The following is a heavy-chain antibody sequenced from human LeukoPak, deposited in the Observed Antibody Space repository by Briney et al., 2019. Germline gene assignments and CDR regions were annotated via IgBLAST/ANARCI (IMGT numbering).Heavy chain of an antibody. Sequence: ASVTVSLKASGYTFTGYYMHWVRQAPGQGLEWMGWINPNSGGTNYAQKFQGRVTMTRDTSISTAYMELSRLRSDDTAVYYCAPGSDSGYYRVGTYFDYWGEGSLVTVSS. D-gene: IGHD5-12*01. V-gene: IGHV1-2*02. CDR2: INPNSGGT. CDR3: APGSDSGYYRVGTYFDY. CDR1: GYTFTGYY. J-gene: IGHJ4*02.